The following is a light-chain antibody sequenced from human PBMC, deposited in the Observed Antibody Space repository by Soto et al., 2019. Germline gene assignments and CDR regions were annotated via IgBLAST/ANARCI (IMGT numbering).Light chain of an antibody. CDR1: SGHSSYI. CDR3: ETWDTNTRV. Sequence: QSVLTQSSSASASLGSSVKLTCTLSSGHSSYIIAWHQQQPGKAPRYLMNLEGSGAYNKGSGVPDRFSGSSSGADRYLTISNHQDDDEADYYCETWDTNTRVFGGGTKLTVL. J-gene: IGLJ2*01. V-gene: IGLV4-60*02. CDR2: LEGSGAY.